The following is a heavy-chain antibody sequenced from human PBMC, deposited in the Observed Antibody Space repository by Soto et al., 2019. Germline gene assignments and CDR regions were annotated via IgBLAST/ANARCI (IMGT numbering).Heavy chain of an antibody. V-gene: IGHV4-39*01. Sequence: PSETLSLTCTVSGGSISSSCYYWGWIRQPPGKGLEWIGSIYYSGNTYYNPSLKNRVTIFVDTSRNQFSLTLSSVTAADTAVYYCGRHYNWNPSKYFDAFGQGTLVTVCS. CDR2: IYYSGNT. CDR3: GRHYNWNPSKYFDA. CDR1: GGSISSSCYY. J-gene: IGHJ4*02. D-gene: IGHD1-20*01.